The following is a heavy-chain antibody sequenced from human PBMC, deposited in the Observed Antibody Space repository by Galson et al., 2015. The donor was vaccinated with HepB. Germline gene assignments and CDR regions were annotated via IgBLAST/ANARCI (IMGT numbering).Heavy chain of an antibody. Sequence: SLRLSCAASGFTFSSYSMNWVRQAPGKGLEWVSSISSSSSYIYYADSVKGRFTISRDNAKNTLYLQMNSLSAEDTAVYYCARGTYYYDSSGYSIGFWGQGTMVTVSS. CDR1: GFTFSSYS. V-gene: IGHV3-21*01. CDR3: ARGTYYYDSSGYSIGF. J-gene: IGHJ5*01. CDR2: ISSSSSYI. D-gene: IGHD3-22*01.